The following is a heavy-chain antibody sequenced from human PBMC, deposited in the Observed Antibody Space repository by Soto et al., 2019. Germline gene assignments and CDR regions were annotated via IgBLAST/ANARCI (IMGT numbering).Heavy chain of an antibody. D-gene: IGHD3-22*01. CDR3: ATSYYDSSGYQQFDY. J-gene: IGHJ4*02. CDR2: IYYRGST. V-gene: IGHV4-61*01. Sequence: SETLSLTCTLSGGSLSSGSYYWSWIRQPPGKGLEWIGHIYYRGSTNYNPSLKSRVTISVDTSKNQFSLKLSSVTAADTAVYYCATSYYDSSGYQQFDYWGQGTLVTVSS. CDR1: GGSLSSGSYY.